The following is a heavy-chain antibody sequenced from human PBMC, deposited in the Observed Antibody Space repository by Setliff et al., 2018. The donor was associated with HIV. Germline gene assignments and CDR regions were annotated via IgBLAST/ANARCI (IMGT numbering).Heavy chain of an antibody. V-gene: IGHV4-61*10. CDR2: IYSSGST. D-gene: IGHD3-3*01. Sequence: SETLSLTCNVSGVSMSTTSYYWSWIRQPAGKGLEWIGHIYSSGSTNFNPSLKSRVTISVDTSKNQFSLKLSSVTAADTAVYYCARGFLSIFGVVSYFDYWGQGTLVTVSS. CDR1: GVSMSTTSYY. J-gene: IGHJ4*02. CDR3: ARGFLSIFGVVSYFDY.